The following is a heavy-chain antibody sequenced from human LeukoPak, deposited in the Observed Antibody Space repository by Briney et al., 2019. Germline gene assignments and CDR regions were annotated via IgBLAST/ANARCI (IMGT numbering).Heavy chain of an antibody. D-gene: IGHD4-23*01. Sequence: PSETLSLTCTVSGASISGSGYYWGWIRQPPGKGLEWIGNIYDSGSTYYNASLQSRVTISVDTSKNQFSLKLSSVTAADTAVYYCARQDGGDRLPPLYNWFDPWGQGTLVTVSS. J-gene: IGHJ5*02. CDR3: ARQDGGDRLPPLYNWFDP. CDR1: GASISGSGYY. V-gene: IGHV4-39*01. CDR2: IYDSGST.